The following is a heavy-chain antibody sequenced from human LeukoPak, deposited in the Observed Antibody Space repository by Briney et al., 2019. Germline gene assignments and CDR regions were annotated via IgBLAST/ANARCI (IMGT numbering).Heavy chain of an antibody. CDR2: IIPIFGTA. D-gene: IGHD2-2*01. J-gene: IGHJ5*02. V-gene: IGHV1-69*05. CDR1: GGTYSSYA. Sequence: SVKVSCKASGGTYSSYAISWVRQDPGQGLEWMGGIIPIFGTANYAQKFQGRVTITTDESTSTAYMELSSLRSEDTAVYYCARGTDIVVVPAAIPEVPGWFDPWGQGTLVTASS. CDR3: ARGTDIVVVPAAIPEVPGWFDP.